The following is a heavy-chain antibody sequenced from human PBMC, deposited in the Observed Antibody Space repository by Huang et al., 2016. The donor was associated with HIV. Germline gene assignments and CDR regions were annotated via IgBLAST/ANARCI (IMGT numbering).Heavy chain of an antibody. Sequence: QVQLVQSGAEVRKPGASVKVSCEASGYSFASYDINWVRQSTGQGLEWRGWMNPNSGNTGYAQKVQGRVTMTRNTSISTAYMELSSLRSEDTAKYFCVRGWYIAALPYFDYWGQGTLVTVSS. J-gene: IGHJ4*02. CDR1: GYSFASYD. V-gene: IGHV1-8*01. D-gene: IGHD6-6*01. CDR3: VRGWYIAALPYFDY. CDR2: MNPNSGNT.